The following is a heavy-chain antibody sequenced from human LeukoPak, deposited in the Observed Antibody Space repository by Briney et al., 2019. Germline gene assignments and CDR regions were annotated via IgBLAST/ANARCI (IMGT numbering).Heavy chain of an antibody. Sequence: ASVKVSCKASGGTFSGSAMHWVRQASGKGLEWVGRIRSKANSYATAYAASVKGRFTISRDDSKNTAYLQMNSLKTEDTAVYYCTTMAILTGYSPYFDYWGQGTLVTVSS. D-gene: IGHD3-9*01. J-gene: IGHJ4*02. V-gene: IGHV3-73*01. CDR1: GGTFSGSA. CDR2: IRSKANSYAT. CDR3: TTMAILTGYSPYFDY.